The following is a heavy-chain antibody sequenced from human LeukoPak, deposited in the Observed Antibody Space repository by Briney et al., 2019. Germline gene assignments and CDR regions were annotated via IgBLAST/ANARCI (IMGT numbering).Heavy chain of an antibody. V-gene: IGHV4-34*01. CDR2: INHSGST. CDR1: GGSFSGYY. CDR3: ARGYYYDSSGYYLTGPIDY. Sequence: SETLSLTCAVYGGSFSGYYWSWIRQPPGKGLEWIGEINHSGSTNYNPSLKSRVTISVDTSKNQFSLNLSSVTAADTAVYYCARGYYYDSSGYYLTGPIDYWGQGTLVTVSS. J-gene: IGHJ4*02. D-gene: IGHD3-22*01.